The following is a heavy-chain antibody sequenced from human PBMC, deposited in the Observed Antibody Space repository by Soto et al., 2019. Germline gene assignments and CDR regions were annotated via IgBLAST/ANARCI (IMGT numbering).Heavy chain of an antibody. CDR3: ARDDWYYYDSSGYFRGGLDAFDI. CDR1: GFTVSSYW. CDR2: IKQDGSEK. Sequence: GGSMRLSCAASGFTVSSYWMSWARQAPGKGLEWVANIKQDGSEKYYVDSVKGQFTISRDNAKNSLYLQMNSLRAEDTAVYYCARDDWYYYDSSGYFRGGLDAFDIWGQGTMVTVSS. V-gene: IGHV3-7*05. D-gene: IGHD3-22*01. J-gene: IGHJ3*02.